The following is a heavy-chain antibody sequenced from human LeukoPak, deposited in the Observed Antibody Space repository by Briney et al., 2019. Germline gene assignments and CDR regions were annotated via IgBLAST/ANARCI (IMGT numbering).Heavy chain of an antibody. J-gene: IGHJ5*02. V-gene: IGHV4-31*03. CDR2: IYYSGST. CDR3: ARDRWGDCSSTSCYTNWFDP. CDR1: GGSISSGGYY. Sequence: SQTLSLTCTVSGGSISSGGYYWSWIRQHPGKGLEWIGYIYYSGSTYYNPSLKSRVTISVDTSKSQFSLKLSSVTAADTAVYYCARDRWGDCSSTSCYTNWFDPWGQGTLVTVSS. D-gene: IGHD2-2*02.